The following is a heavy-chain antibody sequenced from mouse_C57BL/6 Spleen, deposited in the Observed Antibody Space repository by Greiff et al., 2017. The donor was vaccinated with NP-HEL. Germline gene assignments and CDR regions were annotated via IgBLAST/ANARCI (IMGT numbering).Heavy chain of an antibody. CDR3: ARREIYYGNHWYFDV. CDR2: INPNNGGT. Sequence: EVQLQQSGPELVKPGASVKISCKASGYTFTDYYMNWVKQSHGKSLEWIGDINPNNGGTSYNQKFKGKATLTVDKSSSTAYMELRSLTSEDSAVYYCARREIYYGNHWYFDVWGTGTTVTVSS. CDR1: GYTFTDYY. J-gene: IGHJ1*03. V-gene: IGHV1-26*01. D-gene: IGHD2-1*01.